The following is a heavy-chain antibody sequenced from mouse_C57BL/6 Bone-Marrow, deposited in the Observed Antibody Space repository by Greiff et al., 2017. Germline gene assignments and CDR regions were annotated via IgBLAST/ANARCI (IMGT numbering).Heavy chain of an antibody. D-gene: IGHD2-1*01. CDR3: ARKSIYYGNYGFAY. J-gene: IGHJ3*01. V-gene: IGHV1-18*01. CDR2: INPNNGGT. CDR1: GYTFTDYN. Sequence: DVKLQESGPELVKPGASVKIPCKASGYTFTDYNMDWVKQSHGKSLEWIGDINPNNGGTIYNQKFKGKATLTVDKSSSTAYMELRSLTSEDTAVYYCARKSIYYGNYGFAYWGQGTLVTVSA.